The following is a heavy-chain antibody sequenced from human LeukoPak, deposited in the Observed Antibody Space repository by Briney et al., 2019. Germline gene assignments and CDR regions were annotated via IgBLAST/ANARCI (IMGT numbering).Heavy chain of an antibody. CDR2: IRYDGNIK. Sequence: GGSLRLSCAASGFSFSSYVMHWVRQAPGKGLEWVAFIRYDGNIKYYAESVRGRFAISRDNSKNTLFLQMNSLRAEDTPVYYCAGGPGYCTGGTCFDYWGQGTLVTVSS. D-gene: IGHD2-8*02. J-gene: IGHJ4*02. CDR1: GFSFSSYV. V-gene: IGHV3-30*02. CDR3: AGGPGYCTGGTCFDY.